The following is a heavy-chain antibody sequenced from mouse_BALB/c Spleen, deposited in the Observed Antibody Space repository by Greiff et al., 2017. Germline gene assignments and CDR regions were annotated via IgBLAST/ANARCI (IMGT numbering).Heavy chain of an antibody. Sequence: VQLQQSGAELARPGASVKLSCKASGYTFTSYWMQWVKQRPGQGLEWIGAIYPGDGDTRYTQKFKGKATLTADKSSSTAYMQLSSLASEDSAVYYCAREDYDYSLDYWGQGTTLTVSS. CDR2: IYPGDGDT. D-gene: IGHD2-4*01. CDR1: GYTFTSYW. V-gene: IGHV1-87*01. CDR3: AREDYDYSLDY. J-gene: IGHJ2*01.